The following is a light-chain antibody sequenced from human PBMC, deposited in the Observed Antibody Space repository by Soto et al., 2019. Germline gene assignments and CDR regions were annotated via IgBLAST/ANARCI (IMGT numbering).Light chain of an antibody. CDR3: SSYISSLITCV. J-gene: IGLJ1*01. CDR1: SQKVGNYNY. V-gene: IGLV2-14*03. CDR2: DVS. Sequence: GISGRYLVCFRLGTSQKVGNYNYVSWYQHHPGKAPKLMIYDVSNRPSGVSNRFSGSKSGNTASLTISGLQAEDEADYYCSSYISSLITCVFGTGTKVTVL.